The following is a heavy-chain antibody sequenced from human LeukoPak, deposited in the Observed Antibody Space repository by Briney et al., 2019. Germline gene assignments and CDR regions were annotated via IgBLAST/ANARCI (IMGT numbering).Heavy chain of an antibody. CDR1: GFTFSSYS. CDR3: ARDWGASSGYTDC. J-gene: IGHJ4*02. V-gene: IGHV3-21*01. Sequence: GGSLRLSCAASGFTFSSYSMNWVRQAPGKGLEWVSSISSSSSYIYYADSVKGRFTISRDNAKNSLYLQMNSLRAEDTAVYYCARDWGASSGYTDCWGQGTLVTVSS. D-gene: IGHD5-18*01. CDR2: ISSSSSYI.